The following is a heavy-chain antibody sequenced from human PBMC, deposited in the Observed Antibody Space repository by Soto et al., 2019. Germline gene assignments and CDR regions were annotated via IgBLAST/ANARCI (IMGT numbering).Heavy chain of an antibody. J-gene: IGHJ4*02. Sequence: GASVKVSCKASGYTFTSYGISWVRQAPGQGLEWMGWISAYNGNTNYAQKLQGRVTMTTDTSTSTAYMELRSLRSDDTAVYYCARXSGYCSSTSCYSTNFDYWGQGTLVTVSS. CDR3: ARXSGYCSSTSCYSTNFDY. CDR1: GYTFTSYG. CDR2: ISAYNGNT. D-gene: IGHD2-2*02. V-gene: IGHV1-18*04.